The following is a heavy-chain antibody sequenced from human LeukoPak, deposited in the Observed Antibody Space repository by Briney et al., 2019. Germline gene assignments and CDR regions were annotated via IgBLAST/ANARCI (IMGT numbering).Heavy chain of an antibody. V-gene: IGHV4-30-2*01. D-gene: IGHD6-13*01. CDR3: ARVGDSSSWGFDY. J-gene: IGHJ4*02. CDR1: GGSISSGGYY. Sequence: SETLSLTCTVSGGSISSGGYYWSWIRQPPGKGLEWIGYIYHSGSTNYNPSLKSRVTISVDTSKNQFSLKLSSVTAADTAVYYCARVGDSSSWGFDYWGQGTLVTVSS. CDR2: IYHSGST.